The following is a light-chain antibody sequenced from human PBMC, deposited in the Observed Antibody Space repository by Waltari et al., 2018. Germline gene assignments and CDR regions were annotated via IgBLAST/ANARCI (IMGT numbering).Light chain of an antibody. J-gene: IGKJ4*01. CDR1: QSVSNY. V-gene: IGKV3-11*01. CDR2: GAS. CDR3: QQRSNWPLT. Sequence: SCRASQSVSNYLAWYKQKPGQAPRLLIYGASNRATGIPARFSGSGSGTDFTLTISSLEPEDFAVYYCQQRSNWPLTFGGGTKVEIK.